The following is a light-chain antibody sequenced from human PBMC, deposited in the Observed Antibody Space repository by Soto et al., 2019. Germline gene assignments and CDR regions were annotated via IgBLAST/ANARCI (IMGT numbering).Light chain of an antibody. Sequence: DIPMTQSPSTLSASVGDTVTITCQASQNINRWLAWYQQRPGKAPNLLIHKASSLEGGVPSRFSGSSSGTEFTLTISSLQPDDIATYFCLQYNVYPLTFGGGTKVEI. J-gene: IGKJ4*01. CDR1: QNINRW. CDR2: KAS. CDR3: LQYNVYPLT. V-gene: IGKV1-5*03.